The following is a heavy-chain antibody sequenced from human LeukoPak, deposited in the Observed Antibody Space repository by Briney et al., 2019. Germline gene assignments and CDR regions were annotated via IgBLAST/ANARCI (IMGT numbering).Heavy chain of an antibody. V-gene: IGHV1-18*01. Sequence: ASVKVSCKASGGTFSSYAISWVRQAPGQGLEWMGWISAYNGNTNYAQKLQGRVTMTTDTSTSTAYMELRSLRSDDTAVYYCARTSRYDFWSGYYPDYWGQGTLVTVSS. J-gene: IGHJ4*02. D-gene: IGHD3/OR15-3a*01. CDR1: GGTFSSYA. CDR2: ISAYNGNT. CDR3: ARTSRYDFWSGYYPDY.